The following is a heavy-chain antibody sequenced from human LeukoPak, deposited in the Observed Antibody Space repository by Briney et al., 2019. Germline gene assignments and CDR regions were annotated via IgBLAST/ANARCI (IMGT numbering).Heavy chain of an antibody. Sequence: GGSLRLSCAASGFTVSSNYMSWVRQAPGKGLGWVSVIYSGGSTYYADSVKGRFTISRDNSKNTLYLQMNSLRAEDTAVYYCARENLSGYSYGSPYYGMDVWGQGTTVTVSS. CDR2: IYSGGST. CDR1: GFTVSSNY. J-gene: IGHJ6*02. V-gene: IGHV3-66*01. D-gene: IGHD5-18*01. CDR3: ARENLSGYSYGSPYYGMDV.